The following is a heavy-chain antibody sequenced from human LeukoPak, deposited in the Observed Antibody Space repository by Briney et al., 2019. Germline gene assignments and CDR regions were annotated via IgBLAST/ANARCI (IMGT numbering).Heavy chain of an antibody. CDR3: ARVLIYYDSSADNDY. CDR1: GFTVSTYY. V-gene: IGHV3-53*01. D-gene: IGHD3-22*01. Sequence: GGSLRLSCAAPGFTVSTYYMSWIRQPPGKGLEWVSAIYSGGGTYYADSVKGRFTISRDNSKNTLYLQMNSLRAEDTAVYYCARVLIYYDSSADNDYWGQGTLVTVSS. J-gene: IGHJ4*02. CDR2: IYSGGGT.